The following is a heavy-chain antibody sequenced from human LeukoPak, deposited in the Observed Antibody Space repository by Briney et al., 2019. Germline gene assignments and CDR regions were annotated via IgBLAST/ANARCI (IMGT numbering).Heavy chain of an antibody. CDR3: AREVTTSREVTTFDN. Sequence: GGSLRLSCAASGFTFSNYGMHWVRQAPGKGLEWVAVIWYDGRNKYYADSVKGRFTISRDNSQNTLYLQMDSLRAEDTAVYFCAREVTTSREVTTFDNWGQGTLVTVSS. J-gene: IGHJ4*02. CDR1: GFTFSNYG. V-gene: IGHV3-33*01. CDR2: IWYDGRNK. D-gene: IGHD4-17*01.